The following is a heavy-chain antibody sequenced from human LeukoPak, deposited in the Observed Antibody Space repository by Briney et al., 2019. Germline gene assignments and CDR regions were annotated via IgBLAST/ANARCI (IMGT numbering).Heavy chain of an antibody. CDR1: GFTFSNYA. V-gene: IGHV3-7*01. J-gene: IGHJ4*02. CDR3: ARGGWYYFDY. CDR2: IKQDGSDK. Sequence: GGSLRLSCAASGFTFSNYAMSWVRQAPGKGLEWVANIKQDGSDKYSVDSVKGRFTISRDNAKNSLYLQMNSLRAEDTAVYYCARGGWYYFDYWGQGALVTVSS.